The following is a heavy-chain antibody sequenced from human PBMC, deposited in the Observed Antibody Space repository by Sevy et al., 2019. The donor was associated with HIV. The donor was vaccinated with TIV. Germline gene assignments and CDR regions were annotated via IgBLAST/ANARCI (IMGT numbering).Heavy chain of an antibody. V-gene: IGHV4-39*02. CDR2: IYYNGHT. J-gene: IGHJ6*02. CDR3: AREAAGYDYDYGMDV. Sequence: SENLSLTCSVSGGTIVSSGHYWGWIRQTPGKGLEWIGSIYYNGHTYYNPSLNSRLTISIDTSKNQFSLNLSSVTAADTAIYFCAREAAGYDYDYGMDVWGQGTTVTVSS. CDR1: GGTIVSSGHY. D-gene: IGHD6-13*01.